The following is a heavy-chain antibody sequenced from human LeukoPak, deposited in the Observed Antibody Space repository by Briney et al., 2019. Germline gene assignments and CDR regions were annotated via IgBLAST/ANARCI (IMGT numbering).Heavy chain of an antibody. J-gene: IGHJ6*02. CDR3: ARDRGYGSGSSDYYYGMDV. Sequence: SGTLSLTCAVSGGSISSSNWWSWVRQPPGKGLEWIGEIYHSGSTNYNPSLKSRVTISVDKSKNQFSLKLSSVTAADTAVYYCARDRGYGSGSSDYYYGMDVWGQGTTVTVSS. V-gene: IGHV4-4*02. CDR2: IYHSGST. D-gene: IGHD3-10*01. CDR1: GGSISSSNW.